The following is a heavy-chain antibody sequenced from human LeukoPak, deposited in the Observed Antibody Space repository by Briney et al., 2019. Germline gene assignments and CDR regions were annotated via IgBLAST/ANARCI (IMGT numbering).Heavy chain of an antibody. D-gene: IGHD3-10*01. Sequence: GGSLRLSCAASGFTFSDYPMHWVRQAPGKGLEWVTLISYDAMNNYYADSVKGRFTISRDNSKNTLYLQINSLRPEDTAVYYCARVTLRGSYWMNYYSGMDVWGQGTTVTVSS. CDR3: ARVTLRGSYWMNYYSGMDV. J-gene: IGHJ6*02. CDR2: ISYDAMNN. CDR1: GFTFSDYP. V-gene: IGHV3-30*04.